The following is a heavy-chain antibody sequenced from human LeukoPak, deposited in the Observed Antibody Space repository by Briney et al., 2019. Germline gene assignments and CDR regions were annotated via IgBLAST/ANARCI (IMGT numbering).Heavy chain of an antibody. D-gene: IGHD2-15*01. J-gene: IGHJ4*02. Sequence: PSETLSLTCIVSGDSISGYYWSWLRQPPGKGLEWIGYIFHSGSTNYNASLKSRVAISVDTSKNQFSLSLNSVTAADTAVYYCVGRAARYFDYWGQGILVTVSS. V-gene: IGHV4-59*01. CDR2: IFHSGST. CDR3: VGRAARYFDY. CDR1: GDSISGYY.